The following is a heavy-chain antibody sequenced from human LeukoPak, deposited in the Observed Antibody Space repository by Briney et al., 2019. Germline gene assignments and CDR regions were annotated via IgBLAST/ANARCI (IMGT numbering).Heavy chain of an antibody. CDR1: GFTFSSYE. V-gene: IGHV3-48*03. Sequence: GGSLRLSCAASGFTFSSYEMNWVRQAPGKGLEWVSYISSSGSTIYYADSVKGRFTISRDNAKNSLYLQMNSLRAEDTAVYYCARSQIIAAAQGLGYWGQGTLVTVSS. J-gene: IGHJ4*02. D-gene: IGHD6-13*01. CDR3: ARSQIIAAAQGLGY. CDR2: ISSSGSTI.